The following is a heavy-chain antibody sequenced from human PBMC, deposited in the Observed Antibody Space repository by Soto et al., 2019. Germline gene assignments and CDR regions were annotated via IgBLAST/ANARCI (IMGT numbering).Heavy chain of an antibody. CDR3: AREVVYSDYPWGIDY. CDR1: GFTFSSFA. D-gene: IGHD4-17*01. Sequence: QVQLVESGGGVVQPGRSLRLSCAASGFTFSSFAMHWVRQAPGKGLEWVALIWYDGSNQYYADSVKGRFTISRDNSRSTVYLLMNSLGADYMAVYFCAREVVYSDYPWGIDYWGQGTLVTVSS. CDR2: IWYDGSNQ. J-gene: IGHJ4*02. V-gene: IGHV3-33*01.